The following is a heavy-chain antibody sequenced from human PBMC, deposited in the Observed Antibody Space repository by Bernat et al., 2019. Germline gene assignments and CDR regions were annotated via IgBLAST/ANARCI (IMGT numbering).Heavy chain of an antibody. D-gene: IGHD5-18*01. CDR1: GLNFSNYF. Sequence: EVQLAESGGGLVQPGGSLRLSCSASGLNFSNYFMSWVRQAPGKGLEWVANINQDGSDKFYVDSVKGRFTVSRDNAKNSLYLQMNSLKVEDTAFYYWAREYRGGYSYNWFDRWGQGTLVTVSS. CDR2: INQDGSDK. V-gene: IGHV3-7*03. J-gene: IGHJ5*02. CDR3: AREYRGGYSYNWFDR.